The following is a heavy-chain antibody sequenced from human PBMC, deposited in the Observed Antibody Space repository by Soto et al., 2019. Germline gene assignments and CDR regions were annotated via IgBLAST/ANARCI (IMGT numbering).Heavy chain of an antibody. Sequence: SETLSLTCTVSGGSISSSRYYLGWIRPPPGKGLEWIGSIYYSGSTYYNPSLKSRVTISVDTSKNQFSLKLSSVTAADTAVYYCARHATTVTTEFLYYYYMDVWGKGTTVTVSS. CDR1: GGSISSSRYY. D-gene: IGHD4-17*01. CDR2: IYYSGST. V-gene: IGHV4-39*01. J-gene: IGHJ6*03. CDR3: ARHATTVTTEFLYYYYMDV.